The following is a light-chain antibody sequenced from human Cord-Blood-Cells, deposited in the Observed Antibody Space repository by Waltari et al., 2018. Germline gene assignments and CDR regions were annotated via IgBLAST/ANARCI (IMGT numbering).Light chain of an antibody. V-gene: IGLV2-14*01. Sequence: QSPLTPPASVSGSPGQSITISFTGTGCDVGGYNYVSWYQQHPGKAPKLMIYEVSNRPSGVSNRFSGSKSGNTASLTISGLQAEDEADYYCSSYTSSSTLDYVFGTGTKVTVL. CDR2: EVS. CDR1: GCDVGGYNY. J-gene: IGLJ1*01. CDR3: SSYTSSSTLDYV.